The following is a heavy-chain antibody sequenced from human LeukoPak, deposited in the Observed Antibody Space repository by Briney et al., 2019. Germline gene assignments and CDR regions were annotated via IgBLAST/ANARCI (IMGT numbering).Heavy chain of an antibody. CDR2: IKEDGGEK. D-gene: IGHD1-26*01. J-gene: IGHJ4*02. Sequence: GGSLRLSCAASGFTLSSYWMSWVRQAPGKGLEWVANIKEDGGEKYYVDSVKGRFTISRDNAKNSLYLQMNSLRAEDTAVYYCARDGVAELMSALDYWGQGILVTVSS. CDR1: GFTLSSYW. CDR3: ARDGVAELMSALDY. V-gene: IGHV3-7*01.